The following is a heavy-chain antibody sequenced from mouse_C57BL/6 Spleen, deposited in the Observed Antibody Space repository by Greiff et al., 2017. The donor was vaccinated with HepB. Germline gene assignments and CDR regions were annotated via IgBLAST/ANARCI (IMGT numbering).Heavy chain of an antibody. V-gene: IGHV1-85*01. CDR2: IYPRDGST. Sequence: VQLQQSGPELVKPGASVKLSCKASGYTFTSYDINWVKQRPGQGLEWIGWIYPRDGSTKYNEKFKGKATLTVDTSSSTAYMELHSLTSEDSAVYCCAKGGYYGSSRWYFDVWGTGTTVTVSS. CDR1: GYTFTSYD. J-gene: IGHJ1*03. CDR3: AKGGYYGSSRWYFDV. D-gene: IGHD1-1*01.